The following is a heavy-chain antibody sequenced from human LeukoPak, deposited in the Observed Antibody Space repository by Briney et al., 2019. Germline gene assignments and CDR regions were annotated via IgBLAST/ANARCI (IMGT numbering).Heavy chain of an antibody. D-gene: IGHD5-12*01. CDR2: ISGDDGST. CDR3: AKENHGYSGYDRSLDY. Sequence: GGSLRLSCAASGFTFADYAMHWVRHAPGKGLEWVSLISGDDGSTYYADSVKGRFPISRDNSKNSLYLQMNSLRTEDTALYYCAKENHGYSGYDRSLDYWGQGTLVTVSS. V-gene: IGHV3-43*02. CDR1: GFTFADYA. J-gene: IGHJ4*01.